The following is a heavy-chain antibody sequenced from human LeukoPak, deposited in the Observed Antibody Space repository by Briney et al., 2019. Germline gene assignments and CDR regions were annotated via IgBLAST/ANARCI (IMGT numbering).Heavy chain of an antibody. D-gene: IGHD3-10*01. Sequence: SETLSLTCTVSGGSISSGGYYWSWLRQHPGKGLEWIGYIYYSGSTYYNPSLKSRVTISVDTSKNQFSLKLSSVTAADTAVYYCARLSSGALDYWGQGTLVTVSS. J-gene: IGHJ4*02. CDR3: ARLSSGALDY. CDR1: GGSISSGGYY. CDR2: IYYSGST. V-gene: IGHV4-31*03.